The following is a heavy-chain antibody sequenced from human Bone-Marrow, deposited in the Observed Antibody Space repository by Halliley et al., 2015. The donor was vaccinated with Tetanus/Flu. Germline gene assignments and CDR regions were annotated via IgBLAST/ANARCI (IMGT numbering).Heavy chain of an antibody. J-gene: IGHJ2*01. V-gene: IGHV3-15*05. CDR3: TTSNL. Sequence: SLRLSCEASGFVFDTVWLSWVRQSRGKGLEWVARIKSKTGGGATHYAAPVKGRFTISRDDSKSTLYLQMNSLKPEDTGVYYCTTSNLWGRGSLVTVSS. CDR2: IKSKTGGGAT. CDR1: GFVFDTVW.